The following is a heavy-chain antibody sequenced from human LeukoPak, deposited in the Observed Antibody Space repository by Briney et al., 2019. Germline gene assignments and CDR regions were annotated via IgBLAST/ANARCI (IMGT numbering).Heavy chain of an antibody. J-gene: IGHJ4*02. D-gene: IGHD5-18*01. CDR1: GYTFTNYH. Sequence: ASVKVSCKASGYTFTNYHMNWVRQAPGQGLEWMGIINPSGGSTTNAQKFQGRVTMTEDTSTDTAYMELSSLRSEDTAVYYCATVDTARKGYYWGQGTLVTVSS. CDR3: ATVDTARKGYY. V-gene: IGHV1-46*01. CDR2: INPSGGST.